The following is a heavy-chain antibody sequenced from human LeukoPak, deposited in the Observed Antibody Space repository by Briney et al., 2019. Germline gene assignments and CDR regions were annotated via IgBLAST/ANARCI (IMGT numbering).Heavy chain of an antibody. Sequence: SETLSLTCSVSGASISPLYWSWIRQAPGKALEFTGYIYDSGAANYNPSLKSRVTLSVDTSKNQFSLKLTSVTAADTAVYYCARGGVAAKYYFDDWGQGILVTVAS. V-gene: IGHV4-59*11. CDR2: IYDSGAA. CDR1: GASISPLY. CDR3: ARGGVAAKYYFDD. D-gene: IGHD6-13*01. J-gene: IGHJ4*02.